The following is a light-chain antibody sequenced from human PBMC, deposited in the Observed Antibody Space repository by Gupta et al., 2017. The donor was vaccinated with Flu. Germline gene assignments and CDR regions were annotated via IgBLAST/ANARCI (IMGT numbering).Light chain of an antibody. CDR1: SSDSGAYSY. CDR2: DVT. V-gene: IGLV2-14*03. Sequence: SSDSGAYSYVSWDQQHPGKAPKLMIYDVTNRPSGVSHRFSGSKSGNTASLSISGLQAEDEADYYCGSYTSSGTLVIGGGTKLTVL. J-gene: IGLJ2*01. CDR3: GSYTSSGTLV.